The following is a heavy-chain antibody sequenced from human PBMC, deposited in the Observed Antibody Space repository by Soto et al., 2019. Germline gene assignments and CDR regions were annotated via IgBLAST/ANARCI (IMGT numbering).Heavy chain of an antibody. CDR2: INPSGGST. CDR3: ARPPFPGCLNAVCYPLDY. Sequence: ASVKVSCKASGYGFNDYYLHWVRQAPGQGLEWMGMINPSGGSTSYAQKFQGRVTMTRDTSTATVYMEVSSLKSEDTAVYYCARPPFPGCLNAVCYPLDYWGQGTLVTVSS. CDR1: GYGFNDYY. J-gene: IGHJ4*02. D-gene: IGHD2-8*01. V-gene: IGHV1-46*02.